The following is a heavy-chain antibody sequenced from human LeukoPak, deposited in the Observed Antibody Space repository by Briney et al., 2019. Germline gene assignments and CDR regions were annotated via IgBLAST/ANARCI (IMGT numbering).Heavy chain of an antibody. J-gene: IGHJ4*02. D-gene: IGHD5-12*01. CDR1: GFTFSSHA. CDR2: LSGSGYNT. V-gene: IGHV3-23*01. Sequence: GGSLRLSCATSGFTFSSHALSWVRQAPGKGLEWVSSLSGSGYNTYYADSVKGRFTISRDNSKNTVYLQMNSLRAEDTAVYYCAKDQGGYSAYGHLDYWGQGTLVTVSS. CDR3: AKDQGGYSAYGHLDY.